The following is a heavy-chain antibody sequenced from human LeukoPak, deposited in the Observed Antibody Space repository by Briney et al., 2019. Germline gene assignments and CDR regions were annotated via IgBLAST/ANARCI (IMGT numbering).Heavy chain of an antibody. V-gene: IGHV1-2*02. D-gene: IGHD3-10*01. CDR1: GYTFTGYY. J-gene: IGHJ4*02. CDR3: ARDRDYGSGIFDY. Sequence: GASVKVSCKASGYTFTGYYMLWVRQAPGQGLEWMGWINPNSGGTNYAQKFQGRVTMTRDTSISTDYMELNRLRSDDTAVYYCARDRDYGSGIFDYWGQGTLVTVSS. CDR2: INPNSGGT.